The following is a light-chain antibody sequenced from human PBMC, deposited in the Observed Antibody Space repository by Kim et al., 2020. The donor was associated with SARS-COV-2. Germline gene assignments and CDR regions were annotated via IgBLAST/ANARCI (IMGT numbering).Light chain of an antibody. CDR3: NSRDSSGNHLV. J-gene: IGLJ3*02. CDR2: GKN. CDR1: SLRRYY. V-gene: IGLV3-19*01. Sequence: SPELTQDPAVSVALGQTVRITCQGDSLRRYYASWYQQKPGQAPVLVNYGKNDRPSGIPDRFSGSSSGNTATLTITGAQAEDEADYYCNSRDSSGNHLVFGGGTQLTVL.